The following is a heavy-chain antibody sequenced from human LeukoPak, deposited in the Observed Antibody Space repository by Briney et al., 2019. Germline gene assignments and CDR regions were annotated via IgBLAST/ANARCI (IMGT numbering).Heavy chain of an antibody. CDR3: ARALLLVVPAASRYYYYGMDV. D-gene: IGHD2-2*01. V-gene: IGHV4-34*01. Sequence: SETLSLTCAVYGGSFSGYYWSWIRQPPGKGLEWIGEINHSGSTNYNPSLKSRVTISVDTSKNQFSLKLSSVTAADTAVYHCARALLLVVPAASRYYYYGMDVWGQGTTVTVSS. J-gene: IGHJ6*02. CDR1: GGSFSGYY. CDR2: INHSGST.